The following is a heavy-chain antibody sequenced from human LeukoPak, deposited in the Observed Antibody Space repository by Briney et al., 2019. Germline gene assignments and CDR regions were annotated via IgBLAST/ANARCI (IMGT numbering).Heavy chain of an antibody. J-gene: IGHJ6*02. CDR1: GFTFSSYG. CDR3: AKDRGSAYYDFWSGYLSGEYYYGMDV. V-gene: IGHV3-30*18. CDR2: ISYDGSNK. D-gene: IGHD3-3*01. Sequence: GGSLRLSCAASGFTFSSYGMHWVRQAPGKGLEWVAVISYDGSNKYYADSVKGRFTISRDNSKNTLYLQMNSLRAEDTAVYYCAKDRGSAYYDFWSGYLSGEYYYGMDVWGQGTTVTVSS.